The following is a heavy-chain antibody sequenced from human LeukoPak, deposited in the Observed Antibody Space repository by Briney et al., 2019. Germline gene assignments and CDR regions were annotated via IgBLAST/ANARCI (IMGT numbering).Heavy chain of an antibody. CDR2: IYYSGST. V-gene: IGHV4-39*07. CDR3: ARTSFDSSGWYYFDY. J-gene: IGHJ4*02. D-gene: IGHD6-19*01. Sequence: SETLSLTCSVSGGSVRSTDYYWGWIRQPPGNGLEWIGSIYYSGSTYYNPSLKSRVTMSVDTSKNQFSLKLSSVTAADTAVYYCARTSFDSSGWYYFDYWGQGTLVTVSS. CDR1: GGSVRSTDYY.